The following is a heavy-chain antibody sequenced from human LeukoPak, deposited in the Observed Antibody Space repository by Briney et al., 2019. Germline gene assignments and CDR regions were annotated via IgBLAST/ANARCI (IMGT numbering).Heavy chain of an antibody. CDR1: GGSISSGSYY. V-gene: IGHV4-61*02. J-gene: IGHJ5*02. D-gene: IGHD4-17*01. CDR3: AREEPYGDYRFDP. Sequence: PSETLSLTCTVSGGSISSGSYYWSWIRQPAGKGLEWIGRIYTSGSTNYNPSLKSRVTISVDTSKNQFSLKLSSVTAADTAVYYCAREEPYGDYRFDPWGQGTLVTVSS. CDR2: IYTSGST.